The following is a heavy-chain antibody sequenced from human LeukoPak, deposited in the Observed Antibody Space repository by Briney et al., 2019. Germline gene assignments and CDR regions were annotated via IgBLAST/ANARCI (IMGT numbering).Heavy chain of an antibody. Sequence: SQTLSLTCAISGDSASSNSAAWNWIRQSPSRGLEWLGRTYYRSKWYNDYAVSVKSRITINPDTSKNQFSLQLNSVTPEDTAVYYCARSSIAARYSGWYFDLWGRGTLVTVSS. V-gene: IGHV6-1*01. J-gene: IGHJ2*01. CDR3: ARSSIAARYSGWYFDL. CDR1: GDSASSNSAA. CDR2: TYYRSKWYN. D-gene: IGHD6-6*01.